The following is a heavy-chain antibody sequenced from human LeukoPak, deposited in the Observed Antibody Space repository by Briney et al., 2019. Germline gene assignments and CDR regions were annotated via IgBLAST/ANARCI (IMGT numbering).Heavy chain of an antibody. D-gene: IGHD4-17*01. V-gene: IGHV4-34*01. J-gene: IGHJ2*01. CDR2: INQSGSI. Sequence: LTPSETLSLTCAVYGGSFSGYYWHWIRQPPEKGLEWIGEINQSGSINYNPSLKSRVTMSVDTSKNQFSLKLSSVTAADTAVYYCARGSYGDYGFKHWYFDLWGRGTLVTVSS. CDR1: GGSFSGYY. CDR3: ARGSYGDYGFKHWYFDL.